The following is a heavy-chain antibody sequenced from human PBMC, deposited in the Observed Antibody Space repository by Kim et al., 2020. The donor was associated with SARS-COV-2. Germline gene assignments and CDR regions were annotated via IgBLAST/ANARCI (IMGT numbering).Heavy chain of an antibody. D-gene: IGHD2-15*01. CDR2: IKQDGRQK. CDR3: VTLSPGSLQRFDY. CDR1: GFNYGSYW. V-gene: IGHV3-7*03. J-gene: IGHJ4*02. Sequence: GGSLRLSCAASGAASGFNYGSYWMTWVRQVPGKGLVWVGNIKQDGRQKYYVDSVKARFTISREDAKNSLYLQMNSLRAEDTAVYYCVTLSPGSLQRFDYWGQGTLVTVSS.